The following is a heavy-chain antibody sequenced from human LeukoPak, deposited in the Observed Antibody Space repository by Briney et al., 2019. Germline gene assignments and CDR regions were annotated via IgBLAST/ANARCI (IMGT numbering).Heavy chain of an antibody. CDR2: INSDGSST. V-gene: IGHV3-74*01. J-gene: IGHJ4*02. CDR1: GFTFSSYW. CDR3: ARGGGYSYGTIDY. D-gene: IGHD5-18*01. Sequence: PGGSLRLSCAASGFTFSSYWMHWVRQAPGKGLVWVSRINSDGSSTSYADSVKGRFTISRDNAKNTLYLQMNSLRAEDTAVYYCARGGGYSYGTIDYWGQGTLVTVSS.